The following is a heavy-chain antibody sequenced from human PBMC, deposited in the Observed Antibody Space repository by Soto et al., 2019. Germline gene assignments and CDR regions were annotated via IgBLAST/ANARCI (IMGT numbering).Heavy chain of an antibody. CDR2: ISGYNGNT. D-gene: IGHD3-3*01. CDR3: ARQNYDFWSGYYSSGWFGP. Sequence: ASVKVSCKASGYTFTNYGISWVRQAPGQGLEWMGWISGYNGNTDYAQKLQDRVTMTTDTATTTAYLQWSSLKASDTAMYYCARQNYDFWSGYYSSGWFGPWGQGTLVTVSS. J-gene: IGHJ5*02. CDR1: GYTFTNYG. V-gene: IGHV1-18*04.